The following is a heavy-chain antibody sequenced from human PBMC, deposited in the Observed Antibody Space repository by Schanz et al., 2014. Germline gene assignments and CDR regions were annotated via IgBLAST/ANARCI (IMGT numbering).Heavy chain of an antibody. Sequence: EGQLVESGGGLVQPGGSLRLSCVVSGFNFRNYWMNWVRQAPGKGLEWVASIKQEGDEKNYVDSVKGRFTISRDNSKNILTMQMSSLRAEDTALYYCTKGLLPVRALADVFDVWGQGTMVTVSP. CDR3: TKGLLPVRALADVFDV. V-gene: IGHV3-7*03. D-gene: IGHD2-21*01. J-gene: IGHJ3*01. CDR2: IKQEGDEK. CDR1: GFNFRNYW.